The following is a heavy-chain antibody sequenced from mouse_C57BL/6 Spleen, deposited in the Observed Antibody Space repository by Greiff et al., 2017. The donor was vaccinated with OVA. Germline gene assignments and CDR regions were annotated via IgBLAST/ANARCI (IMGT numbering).Heavy chain of an antibody. CDR3: ARRGDYDYDEFAY. D-gene: IGHD2-4*01. CDR2: ISSGGSYT. V-gene: IGHV5-6*02. CDR1: GFTFSSYG. J-gene: IGHJ3*01. Sequence: EVMLVESGGDLVKPGGSLKLSCAASGFTFSSYGMSWVRQTPDKRLEWVATISSGGSYTYYPDSVKGRFTISRDNAKNTLYLQMSSLKSEDTAMYYCARRGDYDYDEFAYWGQGTLVTVSA.